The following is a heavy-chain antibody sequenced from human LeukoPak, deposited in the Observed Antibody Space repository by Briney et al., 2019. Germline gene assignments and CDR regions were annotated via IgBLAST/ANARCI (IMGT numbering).Heavy chain of an antibody. J-gene: IGHJ4*02. CDR1: GGSFSGYY. CDR2: INHSGST. Sequence: SETLSLTCAAYGGSFSGYYWSWIRQPPGKGLEWIGEINHSGSTNYNPSLKSRVTISVDTSKNQFSLKLSSVTAADTAVYYCARASWYVDYWGQGTLVTVSS. CDR3: ARASWYVDY. V-gene: IGHV4-34*01. D-gene: IGHD6-13*01.